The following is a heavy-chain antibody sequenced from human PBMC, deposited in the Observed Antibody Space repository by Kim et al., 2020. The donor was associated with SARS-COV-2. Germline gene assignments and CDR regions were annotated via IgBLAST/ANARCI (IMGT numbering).Heavy chain of an antibody. J-gene: IGHJ4*02. Sequence: GGSLRLSCAASGFTFSSYAMSWVRQAPGKGLEWVSAISGSGGSTYYADSVKGRFTISRDNSKNTLYLQMNSLRAEDTAVYYCAKDYYYGSGSNRRPRGPFDYWGQGTLVTVSS. CDR2: ISGSGGST. CDR1: GFTFSSYA. CDR3: AKDYYYGSGSNRRPRGPFDY. D-gene: IGHD3-10*01. V-gene: IGHV3-23*01.